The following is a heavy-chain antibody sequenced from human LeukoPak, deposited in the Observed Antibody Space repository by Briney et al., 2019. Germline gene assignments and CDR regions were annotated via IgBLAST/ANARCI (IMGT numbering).Heavy chain of an antibody. CDR1: GFTFSRYG. CDR2: TRFDGKNK. J-gene: IGHJ3*02. V-gene: IGHV3-30*02. Sequence: GGSLRLSCAASGFTFSRYGMHWVHQAPGKGLEWVSFTRFDGKNKYYADSVKGRFTISRDNSKNTLYLQMNSLRAEDTAVYYCAKDLGWRMVRGAMPGLGAFDIWGQGTMVTVSS. CDR3: AKDLGWRMVRGAMPGLGAFDI. D-gene: IGHD3-10*01.